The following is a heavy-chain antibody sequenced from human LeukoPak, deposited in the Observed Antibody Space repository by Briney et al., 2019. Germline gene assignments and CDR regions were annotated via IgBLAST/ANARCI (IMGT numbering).Heavy chain of an antibody. CDR3: AKDSGTYRYYFDY. D-gene: IGHD3-10*01. Sequence: GGSLRLSCAASGFTFTSYAMTWVRQAPGKGLEWVSAISGSGGSTFYADPVKGRFTISRDNSKNTLYLQMNSLRAEDTAVYYCAKDSGTYRYYFDYWGQGTLVTVYS. J-gene: IGHJ4*02. V-gene: IGHV3-23*01. CDR1: GFTFTSYA. CDR2: ISGSGGST.